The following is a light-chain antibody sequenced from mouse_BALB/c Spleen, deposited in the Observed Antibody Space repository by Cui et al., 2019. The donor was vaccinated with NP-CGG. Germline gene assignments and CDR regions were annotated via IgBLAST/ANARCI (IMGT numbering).Light chain of an antibody. V-gene: IGLV1*01. CDR2: RTN. CDR1: TGAVTTSNY. Sequence: QAVVTQESALTTSPGETVTLNCRSSTGAVTTSNYANWVQEKPDHLFTGLMGRTNNRVPGVPARFSGSLIGDKAALTITGAQTEDETIYFCALWYSNHWVFGGGTKLTVL. CDR3: ALWYSNHWV. J-gene: IGLJ1*01.